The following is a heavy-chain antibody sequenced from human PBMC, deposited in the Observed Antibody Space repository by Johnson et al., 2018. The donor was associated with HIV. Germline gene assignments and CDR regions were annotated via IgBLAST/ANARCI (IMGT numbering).Heavy chain of an antibody. Sequence: VQLVESGGGLVQPGRSLRLSCAASGFTFDDYAMHWVRQAPGKGLEWISGISWNSGTIGYADSVTGRFTIFRDSAKNSLYLQMSSLRPEDTALYYCAKDMGCGADCYQISITMTVGGAFDIWGQGTMVTVSS. V-gene: IGHV3-9*01. J-gene: IGHJ3*02. CDR3: AKDMGCGADCYQISITMTVGGAFDI. CDR2: ISWNSGTI. D-gene: IGHD2-21*02. CDR1: GFTFDDYA.